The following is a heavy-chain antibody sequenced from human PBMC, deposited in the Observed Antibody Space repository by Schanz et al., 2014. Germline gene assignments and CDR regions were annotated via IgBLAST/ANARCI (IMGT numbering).Heavy chain of an antibody. CDR3: ARDDVALVPEYFMDV. V-gene: IGHV3-33*01. CDR2: VWSDGNTK. Sequence: QVQLVESGGGVVRPGRSLRLSCATSGFTFSRFGMHWVRQAPGKGPEWVALVWSDGNTKYYVDSVKGRFTISRDNSMNALHLQMDGLRVEDTAVYYCARDDVALVPEYFMDVWGKGTPVTVSS. CDR1: GFTFSRFG. D-gene: IGHD2-15*01. J-gene: IGHJ6*03.